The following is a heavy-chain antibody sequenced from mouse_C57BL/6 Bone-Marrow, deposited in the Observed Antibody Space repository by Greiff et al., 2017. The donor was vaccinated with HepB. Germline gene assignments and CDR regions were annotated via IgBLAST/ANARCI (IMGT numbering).Heavy chain of an antibody. J-gene: IGHJ3*01. V-gene: IGHV1-69*01. CDR3: ARIYYGNLAWFAY. CDR1: GYTFTSYW. Sequence: VQLQQPGAELVMPGASVKLSCKASGYTFTSYWMHWVKLRPGQGLEWIGEIDPSDSYTNYNQKFKGKSTLTVDKSSSTAYMQLSSLTSEDSAVYYCARIYYGNLAWFAYWGQGTLVTVSA. CDR2: IDPSDSYT. D-gene: IGHD2-1*01.